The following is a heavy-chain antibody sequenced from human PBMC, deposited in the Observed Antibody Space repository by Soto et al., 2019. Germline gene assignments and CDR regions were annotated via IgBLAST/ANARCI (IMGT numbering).Heavy chain of an antibody. Sequence: QVQLQQWGAGLLKPSETLSLTCTVYGGSFSGYYWSWIRQPPGKGLEWIGEINYSGSTNYNPSLKSRVTISDETSKNQFSLKLNSVTAADTAVYYCARGGYGGTSGLGHFDSWGQGTLVTVSS. CDR2: INYSGST. CDR3: ARGGYGGTSGLGHFDS. J-gene: IGHJ4*02. CDR1: GGSFSGYY. D-gene: IGHD2-15*01. V-gene: IGHV4-34*01.